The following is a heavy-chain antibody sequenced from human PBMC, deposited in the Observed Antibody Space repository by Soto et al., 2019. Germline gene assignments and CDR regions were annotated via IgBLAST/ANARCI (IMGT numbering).Heavy chain of an antibody. J-gene: IGHJ5*01. CDR3: ARLGGYYQSLDS. CDR1: GGSISSSNYC. CDR2: FHSSRGA. V-gene: IGHV4-39*01. Sequence: PSETLSLTCTVSGGSISSSNYCWGWIRQPPGKGLEWIGSFHSSRGAYYNPSLTSRVTTSLDTSKNQFSLRLSSVTAADTAVYYCARLGGYYQSLDSWGQGTLVTVSS. D-gene: IGHD3-22*01.